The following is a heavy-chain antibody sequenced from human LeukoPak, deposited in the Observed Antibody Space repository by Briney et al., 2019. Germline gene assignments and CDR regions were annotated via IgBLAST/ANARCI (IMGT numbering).Heavy chain of an antibody. CDR1: GSTFTING. J-gene: IGHJ4*02. V-gene: IGHV1-2*02. CDR2: INPNSGGT. CDR3: ARDDVAAYYFDC. D-gene: IGHD6-19*01. Sequence: AASVTLSFKASGSTFTINGISWVRQAPGQGLEWRGWINPNSGGTNYAQKFHGRVTMTRDTSISTAYMELGRLRSDDTAVYYCARDDVAAYYFDCWGQGTLVTVTS.